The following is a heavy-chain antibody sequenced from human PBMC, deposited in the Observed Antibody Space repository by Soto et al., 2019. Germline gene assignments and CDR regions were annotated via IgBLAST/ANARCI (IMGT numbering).Heavy chain of an antibody. J-gene: IGHJ4*02. Sequence: QVQLQESGPGLVKPSQTLSLTCSVSGESISSGGYYWSWIRHLPGKGLEWIGYIYDTESAYYNPSLKSRVSISMDTSENHFAMRLTSVTAADSDVYYCARASSSSSAADYWGQGLQVTVSS. CDR3: ARASSSSSAADY. CDR1: GESISSGGYY. D-gene: IGHD6-6*01. V-gene: IGHV4-31*03. CDR2: IYDTESA.